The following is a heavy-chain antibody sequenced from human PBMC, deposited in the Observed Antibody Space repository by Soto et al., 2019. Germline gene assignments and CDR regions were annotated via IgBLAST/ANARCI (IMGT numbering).Heavy chain of an antibody. J-gene: IGHJ6*02. V-gene: IGHV4-59*01. Sequence: QVQLQESGPGLVKPSETLSLTCTVSGGSINSYYWTWIRQPPGKGLEWIGYIYYSGSTNYNPSLKGRVSISVDTSKNQFSLKLNSVTAADTAVYYCARGASMVRGVTIYYYYGLDVWGQGTTVTVSS. CDR3: ARGASMVRGVTIYYYYGLDV. CDR1: GGSINSYY. D-gene: IGHD3-10*01. CDR2: IYYSGST.